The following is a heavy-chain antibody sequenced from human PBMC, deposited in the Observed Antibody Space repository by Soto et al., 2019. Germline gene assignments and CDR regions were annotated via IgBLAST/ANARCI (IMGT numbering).Heavy chain of an antibody. CDR2: INPNSGGT. V-gene: IGHV1-2*04. CDR3: ARDLRGYDILTGRYYYYGMDV. Sequence: EASVKVSCKASGYTFTGYYMHWVRQAPGQGLEWMGWINPNSGGTNYAQKFQGWVTMTRDTSISTAYMELSRLRSDDTAVYYCARDLRGYDILTGRYYYYGMDVWGQGTTVTVSS. CDR1: GYTFTGYY. J-gene: IGHJ6*02. D-gene: IGHD3-9*01.